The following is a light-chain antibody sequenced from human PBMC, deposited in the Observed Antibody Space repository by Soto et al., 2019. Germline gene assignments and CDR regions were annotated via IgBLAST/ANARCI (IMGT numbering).Light chain of an antibody. CDR1: QSVSNNY. CDR2: GAS. V-gene: IGKV3-20*01. J-gene: IGKJ1*01. CDR3: QQYGSSGT. Sequence: EDGLTQSPGTLSLSPGGRGTLSCRASQSVSNNYLAWYQQKPGQAPRLLIYGASNRATGIPDRFSGSGSGTDFTLTISRLEPEDFAVYYCQQYGSSGTFGQGTKVDIK.